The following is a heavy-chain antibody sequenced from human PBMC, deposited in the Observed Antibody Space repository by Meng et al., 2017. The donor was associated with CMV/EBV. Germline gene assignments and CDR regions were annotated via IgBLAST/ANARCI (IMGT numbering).Heavy chain of an antibody. V-gene: IGHV1-18*01. CDR1: GYTFTTYG. J-gene: IGHJ5*02. D-gene: IGHD6-6*01. CDR2: ISAYYGNT. Sequence: KASGYTFTTYGFSWVRQAPGQGLEWMGWISAYYGNTNYAQKYQGRVTITTDSPTTTAYMELRSLRSDDTAVYYCARDSVAVRPSWFDPWGQGTLVTVSS. CDR3: ARDSVAVRPSWFDP.